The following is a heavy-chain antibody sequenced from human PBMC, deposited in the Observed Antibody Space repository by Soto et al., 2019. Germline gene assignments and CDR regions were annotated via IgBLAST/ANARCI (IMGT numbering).Heavy chain of an antibody. CDR2: IYWDDDK. V-gene: IGHV2-5*02. CDR3: AHYGDYRTAFGI. CDR1: GFSLSTSGVG. D-gene: IGHD4-17*01. Sequence: QITLKESGPTLVKPTQTLTLTCTFSGFSLSTSGVGVGWLRQPPGKALEWLALIYWDDDKRYSPSLKSRLTITKDTSKNRLVLTMTNMDPVDTGTYYCAHYGDYRTAFGIWGQGTMVTVSS. J-gene: IGHJ3*02.